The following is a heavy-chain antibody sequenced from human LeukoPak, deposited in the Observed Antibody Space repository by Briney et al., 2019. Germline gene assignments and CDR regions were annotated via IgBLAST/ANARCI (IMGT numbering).Heavy chain of an antibody. CDR1: GDSIAATSEY. D-gene: IGHD1-14*01. V-gene: IGHV4-39*01. CDR2: RYYSVNT. CDR3: ARHIRYTYAPTWFHP. J-gene: IGHJ5*02. Sequence: SETLSLTCSVSGDSIAATSEYWAWVRQPPGKGLVWIVSRYYSVNTNYDPSLQSRVTISVDTSEDQFSVSLSCVTSADAAAYSCARHIRYTYAPTWFHPWGQGTLVTVSS.